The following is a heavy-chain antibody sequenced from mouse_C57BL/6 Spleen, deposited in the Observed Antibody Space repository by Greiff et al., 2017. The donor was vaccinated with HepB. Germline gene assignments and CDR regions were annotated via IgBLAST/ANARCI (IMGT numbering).Heavy chain of an antibody. V-gene: IGHV1-50*01. J-gene: IGHJ2*01. D-gene: IGHD3-2*02. CDR1: GYTFTSYW. CDR3: ARGRRGSGYVGY. CDR2: IDPSDSYT. Sequence: QVQLQQPGAELVKPGASVKLSCKASGYTFTSYWMQWVKQRPGQGLEWIGEIDPSDSYTNYNQKFKGKATLTVDTSSSTAYMQLSSLTSEDSAVYYCARGRRGSGYVGYWGQGTTLTVSS.